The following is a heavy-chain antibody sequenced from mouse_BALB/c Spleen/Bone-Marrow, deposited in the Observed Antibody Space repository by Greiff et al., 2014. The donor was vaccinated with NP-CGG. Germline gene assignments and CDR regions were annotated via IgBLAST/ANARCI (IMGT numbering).Heavy chain of an antibody. CDR2: INPDSSTI. CDR1: GFDFSRYW. V-gene: IGHV4-1*02. D-gene: IGHD1-2*01. Sequence: EVQGVESGGGLVQPGGSLKLSCAASGFDFSRYWMTWVRQAPGKGLEWIGEINPDSSTINYAPSLKDKFIISRDNAKNTLYLQMXXXXSEDTALYYCAKNYYYGYVAYWGQGTLVTVSA. CDR3: AKNYYYGYVAY. J-gene: IGHJ3*01.